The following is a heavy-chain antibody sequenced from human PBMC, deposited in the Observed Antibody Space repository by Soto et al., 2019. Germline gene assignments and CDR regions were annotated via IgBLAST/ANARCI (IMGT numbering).Heavy chain of an antibody. CDR2: INHRGRT. CDR1: VGSFSGYY. D-gene: IGHD3-3*01. J-gene: IGHJ4*02. Sequence: SETLSLTCAVYVGSFSGYYWTWIRQPPGKGLEWIGEINHRGRTKYNPSLKSRVTMSVDTSRNQFSLNLISVTAADTAVYYCARGQDFWSGYPFDYWGQGTLVTVSS. V-gene: IGHV4-34*01. CDR3: ARGQDFWSGYPFDY.